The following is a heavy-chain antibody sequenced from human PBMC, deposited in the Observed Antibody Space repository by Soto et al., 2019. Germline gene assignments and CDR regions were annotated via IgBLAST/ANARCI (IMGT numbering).Heavy chain of an antibody. V-gene: IGHV4-34*01. J-gene: IGHJ4*02. Sequence: SETLSLTCAVYGGSFTGYSWTWIRQPPGKGLEWIGQINHSGSTIYSTSLKSRLTISVGTSKNQFSLELSSVTAADTAVYYCARRYGTTFDYWGQGTLVTAPQ. CDR3: ARRYGTTFDY. D-gene: IGHD1-7*01. CDR2: INHSGST. CDR1: GGSFTGYS.